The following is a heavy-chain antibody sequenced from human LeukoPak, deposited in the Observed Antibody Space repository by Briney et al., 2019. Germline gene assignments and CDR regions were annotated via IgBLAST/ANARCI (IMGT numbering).Heavy chain of an antibody. D-gene: IGHD2-15*01. J-gene: IGHJ5*02. V-gene: IGHV4-39*01. CDR2: IYYSGRA. Sequence: SETLSLTCTVSGASITNTNYYWGWIRQPPGKGLEWIATIYYSGRASYNPSLKSRLATSVDTSKNQFSLKLSSVTAADTAVYYCARLRYCSGGSCYSVFPVPWFDPWGQGTLVTVSS. CDR1: GASITNTNYY. CDR3: ARLRYCSGGSCYSVFPVPWFDP.